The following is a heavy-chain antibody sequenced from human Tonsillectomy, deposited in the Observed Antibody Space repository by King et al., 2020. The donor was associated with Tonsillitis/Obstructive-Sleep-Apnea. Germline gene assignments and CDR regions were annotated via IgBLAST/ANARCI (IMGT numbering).Heavy chain of an antibody. Sequence: QLVQSGAEVKKPGESLKISCTGSGYSFTRNWIGWVRQMPGKGLEWMGIIYPGDSDTRYSPSFQGQFTISADKSNSTAYLQWRSLKASDTAMYYCARHQGSGTYLLGGYFHDWGQGTLVTVPS. V-gene: IGHV5-51*01. CDR2: IYPGDSDT. J-gene: IGHJ4*02. CDR1: GYSFTRNW. D-gene: IGHD3-10*01. CDR3: ARHQGSGTYLLGGYFHD.